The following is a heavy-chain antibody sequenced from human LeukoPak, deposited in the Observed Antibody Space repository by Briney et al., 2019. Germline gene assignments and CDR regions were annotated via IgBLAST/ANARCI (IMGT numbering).Heavy chain of an antibody. D-gene: IGHD1-26*01. V-gene: IGHV4-59*12. Sequence: PSETLSLTCTVSGASISSYYWSWIRQPPGKRLEWIGYIYYSGSANYNPSLKSRVTISVDTSKNQFSLKLSSVTAADTAVYYCARDGRFPPEVLPRYFDYWGQGTLVTVSS. CDR2: IYYSGSA. J-gene: IGHJ4*02. CDR3: ARDGRFPPEVLPRYFDY. CDR1: GASISSYY.